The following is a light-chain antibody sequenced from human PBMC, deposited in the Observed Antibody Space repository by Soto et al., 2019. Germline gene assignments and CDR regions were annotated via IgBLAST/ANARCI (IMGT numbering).Light chain of an antibody. V-gene: IGKV4-1*01. J-gene: IGKJ5*01. CDR2: WAS. CDR3: QQYYSTPIT. Sequence: DIVMTQSPDSLAVSLGGRATINCKSSQNVLYSSKNRNYLAWYQQKPGQPPKLLIYWASTRESGVPDRFSGSGSGTDFTLTISSLQAEDVAVYFCQQYYSTPITFGQGTRLEIK. CDR1: QNVLYSSKNRNY.